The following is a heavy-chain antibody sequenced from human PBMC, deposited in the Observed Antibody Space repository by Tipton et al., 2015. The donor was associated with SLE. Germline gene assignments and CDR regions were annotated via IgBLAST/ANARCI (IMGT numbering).Heavy chain of an antibody. V-gene: IGHV1-69*13. CDR2: MNPIFGTA. Sequence: QLVQSGAEVKKPGASVKVSCKASGYTFTSYDINWVRQATGQGLEWMGWMNPIFGTANYAQKFQGRVTITADESTSTAYMELSSLRSEDTAVYYCARDRGGWFNWGQGTLVTVSS. CDR1: GYTFTSYD. CDR3: ARDRGGWFN. J-gene: IGHJ4*02. D-gene: IGHD6-19*01.